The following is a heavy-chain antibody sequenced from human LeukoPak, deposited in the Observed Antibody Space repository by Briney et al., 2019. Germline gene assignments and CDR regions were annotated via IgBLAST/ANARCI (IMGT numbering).Heavy chain of an antibody. D-gene: IGHD1-26*01. CDR2: INQDGSEK. J-gene: IGHJ4*02. CDR3: ARLGGTGDRNKDY. CDR1: GFTFSSYW. V-gene: IGHV3-7*01. Sequence: TGGSLRLSCAASGFTFSSYWMSWVRQAPGEGLEWVANINQDGSEKYYVDSVKGRFTISRDNAKNSLYLQMYSLRAEDTAVYYCARLGGTGDRNKDYWGQGTLVTVSS.